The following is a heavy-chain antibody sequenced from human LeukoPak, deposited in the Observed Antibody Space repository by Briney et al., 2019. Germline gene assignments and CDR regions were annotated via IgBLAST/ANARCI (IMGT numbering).Heavy chain of an antibody. CDR1: GASITSGDYY. V-gene: IGHV4-39*01. CDR2: INYRGAT. J-gene: IGHJ4*02. D-gene: IGHD3-22*01. CDR3: ARHGSAYSSPTRTFDY. Sequence: SETLSLTCTVSGASITSGDYYWAWVRQPPGKGLEWIVSINYRGATYYNPSLKSRVTASVDTSKNQFSLNLSSVTAADTAVYYCARHGSAYSSPTRTFDYWGQGTLVAVSS.